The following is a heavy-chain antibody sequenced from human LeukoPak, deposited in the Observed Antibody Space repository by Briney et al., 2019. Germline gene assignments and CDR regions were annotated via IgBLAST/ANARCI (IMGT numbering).Heavy chain of an antibody. J-gene: IGHJ6*03. CDR1: GGSVSDYF. CDR3: ARAMTPRTDYYHMDV. CDR2: IYARGTT. Sequence: PSETLSLTCTVSGGSVSDYFWTWIRQPAVKGLEWIGRIYARGTTYYNPSLESRVTMSVDRSKNQLSLRLTSVTAADAAVYFCARAMTPRTDYYHMDVWGRGTTVTVS. V-gene: IGHV4-4*07. D-gene: IGHD2-15*01.